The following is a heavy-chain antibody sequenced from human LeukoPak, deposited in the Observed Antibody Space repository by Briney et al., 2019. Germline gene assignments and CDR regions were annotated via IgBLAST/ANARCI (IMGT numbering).Heavy chain of an antibody. Sequence: SETLSLTCAVYGGSFSGYYWSWIRQPPGKGLEWIGEINHSGSTNYNPSLKSRVTISVDTSKNQFSLKLSSVTAADTAVYYCARGPGSAASRSSDEGGSWFDPWGQGTLVTVSS. D-gene: IGHD6-13*01. CDR1: GGSFSGYY. CDR3: ARGPGSAASRSSDEGGSWFDP. CDR2: INHSGST. V-gene: IGHV4-34*01. J-gene: IGHJ5*02.